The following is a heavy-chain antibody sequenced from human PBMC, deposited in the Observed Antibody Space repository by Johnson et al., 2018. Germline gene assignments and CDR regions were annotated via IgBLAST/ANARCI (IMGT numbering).Heavy chain of an antibody. D-gene: IGHD4-17*01. Sequence: VQLVESGGGLVKPGGSLRLSCAASGFTFSSYNMNWVRQAPGKGLEWVSSISSSSSYIYSADSVKGRFTISRDNAKNSLYLQMNSLRAEDTAVYYCARDVSKYGDYNYGMAVWGQGTTVTVSS. V-gene: IGHV3-21*01. CDR2: ISSSSSYI. J-gene: IGHJ6*02. CDR1: GFTFSSYN. CDR3: ARDVSKYGDYNYGMAV.